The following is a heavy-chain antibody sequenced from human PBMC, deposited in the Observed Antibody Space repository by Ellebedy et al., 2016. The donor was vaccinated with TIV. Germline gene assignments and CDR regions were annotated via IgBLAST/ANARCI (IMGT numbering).Heavy chain of an antibody. CDR3: ARGRYYCSSTSCYAPSWFDP. J-gene: IGHJ5*02. Sequence: GESLKISXAASGFTFSSYSMNWVRQAPGKRLEWVSYIGSSSTTIYYADSVKGRFTISRDNAKNSLYLQMNSLRAEDTAVYFCARGRYYCSSTSCYAPSWFDPWGQGTLVTVSS. V-gene: IGHV3-48*04. CDR1: GFTFSSYS. D-gene: IGHD2-2*01. CDR2: IGSSSTTI.